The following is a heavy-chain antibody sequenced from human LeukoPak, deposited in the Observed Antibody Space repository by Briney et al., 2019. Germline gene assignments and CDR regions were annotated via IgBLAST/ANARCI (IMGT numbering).Heavy chain of an antibody. V-gene: IGHV3-30*04. CDR1: GFTFSSYA. J-gene: IGHJ3*02. Sequence: PGGSLRLSCAASGFTFSSYAMHWVRQAPGKGLEWVAVISYDGSNKYYADSVKGRFTISRDNSKNTLYLQMNSLRAEDTAVYYCAREIDLDYGGNSVAFDIWGKGTMVTVSS. CDR2: ISYDGSNK. D-gene: IGHD4-23*01. CDR3: AREIDLDYGGNSVAFDI.